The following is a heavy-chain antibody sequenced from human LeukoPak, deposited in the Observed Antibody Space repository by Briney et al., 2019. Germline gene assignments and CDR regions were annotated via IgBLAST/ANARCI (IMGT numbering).Heavy chain of an antibody. V-gene: IGHV3-21*01. CDR2: ISSSSSYI. CDR3: ARVPTNTIAPAYYYYGMDV. D-gene: IGHD3-3*01. CDR1: GFTFSSYS. Sequence: GGSLRLSCAASGFTFSSYSMNWVRQAPGKGLEWVSSISSSSSYIYYADSVKGRFTISRDNAKNSLYLQMNSLRAEDTAVYYCARVPTNTIAPAYYYYGMDVWGQGTTVTVSS. J-gene: IGHJ6*02.